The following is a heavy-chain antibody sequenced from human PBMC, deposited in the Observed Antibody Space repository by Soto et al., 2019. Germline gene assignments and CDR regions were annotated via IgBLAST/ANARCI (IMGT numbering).Heavy chain of an antibody. J-gene: IGHJ6*02. Sequence: KTGGSLRLSCVASGFTFSDYYMTWIRQAPGKGLEWVSYISSNGVSMYYGDSVKGRFTISRDDAENSPHLQMNSLRAEDTAVYYCARLASLGHPYYFGMDVWGQGTTVTVSS. V-gene: IGHV3-11*01. CDR2: ISSNGVSM. CDR3: ARLASLGHPYYFGMDV. CDR1: GFTFSDYY.